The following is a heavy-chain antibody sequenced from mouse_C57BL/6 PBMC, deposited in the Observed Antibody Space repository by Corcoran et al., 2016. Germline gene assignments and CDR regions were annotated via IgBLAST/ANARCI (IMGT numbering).Heavy chain of an antibody. D-gene: IGHD2-1*01. CDR2: INPNNGGT. V-gene: IGHV1-26*01. Sequence: EVQLQQSGPELVKPGASVKISCKASGYTFTDYYMNWVKQSHGKSLEWIGDINPNNGGTSYNQKFKGKATLTVDKSSSTAYMELRSLTSEDSAVYYCAKGGPYGNYVHVFDYWGQGTTLTVSS. J-gene: IGHJ2*01. CDR1: GYTFTDYY. CDR3: AKGGPYGNYVHVFDY.